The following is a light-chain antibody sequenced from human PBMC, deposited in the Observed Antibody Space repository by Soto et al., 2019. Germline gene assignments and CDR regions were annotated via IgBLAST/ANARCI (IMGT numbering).Light chain of an antibody. CDR2: DAS. CDR3: LQYDTRPLT. J-gene: IGKJ3*01. V-gene: IGKV1-33*01. Sequence: DIQMTQSPSSLSASVGDRVTITCQASQDISNYLNWYQQKPGKVPKLLIYDASNLETGVPSRFSGSGSGKDFAVTICSLQPDDIAAYYCLQYDTRPLTLGPGTKVYIK. CDR1: QDISNY.